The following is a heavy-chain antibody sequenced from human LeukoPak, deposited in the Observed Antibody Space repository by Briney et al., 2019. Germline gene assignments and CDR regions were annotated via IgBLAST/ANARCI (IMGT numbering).Heavy chain of an antibody. CDR2: IDNSGST. D-gene: IGHD6-19*01. V-gene: IGHV4-4*08. CDR3: ASGAGWLIDY. J-gene: IGHJ4*02. CDR1: GGHIDSVY. Sequence: SETLSLTCSVSGGHIDSVYWNWIRQPPGKGLKWIGYIDNSGSTKYNPSLQSRITMSRDTSKKQFSLKLTSVTAADTAMYYCASGAGWLIDYWGQGTLVSVSS.